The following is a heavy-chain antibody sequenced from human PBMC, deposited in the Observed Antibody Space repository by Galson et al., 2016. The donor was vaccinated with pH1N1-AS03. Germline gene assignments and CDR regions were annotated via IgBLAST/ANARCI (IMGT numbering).Heavy chain of an antibody. J-gene: IGHJ5*02. Sequence: SLRLSCAASGFTLSHYGMHWVRQAPGQGLECVAVVSYDGSNKYYGDSVKGRFTISRDNSKNTLFLQVNGLRPEGTGVYYLARESRGVGAIEVGFDPWGQGTLVTVSS. V-gene: IGHV3-30*05. CDR1: GFTLSHYG. D-gene: IGHD1-26*01. CDR3: ARESRGVGAIEVGFDP. CDR2: VSYDGSNK.